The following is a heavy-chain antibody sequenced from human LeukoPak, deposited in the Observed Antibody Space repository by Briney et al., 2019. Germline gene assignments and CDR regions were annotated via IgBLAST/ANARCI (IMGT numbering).Heavy chain of an antibody. CDR1: GFTFSSYS. D-gene: IGHD6-13*01. CDR2: ISSSGNSI. CDR3: ARDQVSVAGTGIDY. Sequence: PPGGSLRLSCAASGFTFSSYSMNWVRQAPGKGLEWVSYISSSGNSISYADSVKGRFTISRDNAKNSLYLQMNSLRAEDTAVYYCARDQVSVAGTGIDYWGQGTLVTVSS. J-gene: IGHJ4*02. V-gene: IGHV3-48*04.